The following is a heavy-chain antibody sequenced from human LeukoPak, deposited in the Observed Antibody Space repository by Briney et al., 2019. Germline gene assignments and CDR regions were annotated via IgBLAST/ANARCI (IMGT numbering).Heavy chain of an antibody. J-gene: IGHJ6*02. CDR2: IYYSGST. CDR1: GGSISSSSYY. CDR3: ARHRGDDYSNYLYYYYGMDV. Sequence: SETLSLTCTVSGGSISSSSYYWGWIRQPPGKGLEWIGSIYYSGSTYYNPSLKSRVTISVDTSKNQFSLKLSSVTAADTAVYYCARHRGDDYSNYLYYYYGMDVWGQGTTVTVSS. V-gene: IGHV4-39*01. D-gene: IGHD4-11*01.